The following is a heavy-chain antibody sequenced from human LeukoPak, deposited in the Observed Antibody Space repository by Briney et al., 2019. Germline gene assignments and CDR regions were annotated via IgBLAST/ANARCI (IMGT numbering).Heavy chain of an antibody. CDR2: IFHSGVT. CDR1: GGSIGSGAYY. J-gene: IGHJ4*02. V-gene: IGHV4-30-2*01. Sequence: SQTLSLTCTVSGGSIGSGAYYWTWIRQPPGKGLEWFGYIFHSGVTSYNPSLKSRVTISVDTSKNQFSLTLTSVTAADTAVYYCASQRGPYRTSVFDYWGQGTLVTVSS. D-gene: IGHD3-16*01. CDR3: ASQRGPYRTSVFDY.